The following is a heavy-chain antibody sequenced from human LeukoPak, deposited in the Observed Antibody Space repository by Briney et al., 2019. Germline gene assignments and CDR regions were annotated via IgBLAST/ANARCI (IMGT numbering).Heavy chain of an antibody. CDR2: IYYSGST. CDR3: ASYGPVVAATRGWFDP. Sequence: SETLSLTCTVSGGSISSYYWSWIRQPPGKGLEGIGHIYYSGSTNYNPSLKSRVTISVDTSKNQFSLKLSSVTAADTAVYYCASYGPVVAATRGWFDPWGQGTLVTVSS. V-gene: IGHV4-59*01. D-gene: IGHD2-15*01. J-gene: IGHJ5*02. CDR1: GGSISSYY.